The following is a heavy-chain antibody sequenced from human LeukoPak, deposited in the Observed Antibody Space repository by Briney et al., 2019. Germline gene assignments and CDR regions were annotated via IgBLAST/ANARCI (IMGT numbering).Heavy chain of an antibody. CDR3: TRPGFGDYDFDP. CDR2: ISHDGSNT. J-gene: IGHJ5*02. Sequence: GGSLRLSCAAPGFTLRNYPIHWARQAPGKGLEWVAVISHDGSNTYYADSVEGRFTISRDNTKNTVFLQMNSLRIDDTAIYYCTRPGFGDYDFDPWGQGTLVTVSS. D-gene: IGHD2-21*02. V-gene: IGHV3-30*04. CDR1: GFTLRNYP.